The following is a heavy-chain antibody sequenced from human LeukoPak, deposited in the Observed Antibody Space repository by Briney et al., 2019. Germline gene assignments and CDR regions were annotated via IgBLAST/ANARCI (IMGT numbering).Heavy chain of an antibody. V-gene: IGHV4-59*01. D-gene: IGHD3-10*01. J-gene: IGHJ5*02. CDR3: ARTTGTFDP. Sequence: SETLSLTCTVSGGSISNYYWSWVRQPPGKGLERVGSLYNSGSTSYNPSLKSRVTISVDTSKNQFSLNLGSVTAADTAMYYCARTTGTFDPWGQGTLVTVSS. CDR1: GGSISNYY. CDR2: LYNSGST.